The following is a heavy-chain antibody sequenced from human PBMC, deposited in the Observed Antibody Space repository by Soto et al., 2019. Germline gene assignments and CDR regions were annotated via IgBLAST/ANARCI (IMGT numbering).Heavy chain of an antibody. CDR2: IYYSGST. CDR1: GGSISSSRYY. J-gene: IGHJ4*02. Sequence: PSETLSLTCTVSGGSISSSRYYWGWLRPPPGKGLEWIGSIYYSGSTYYNPSLKSRVTISVATSKNQFSLKLSSVTTADTAVYYWARRSTICIYGYLDCWGQGTLVTVSS. D-gene: IGHD1-1*01. CDR3: ARRSTICIYGYLDC. V-gene: IGHV4-39*01.